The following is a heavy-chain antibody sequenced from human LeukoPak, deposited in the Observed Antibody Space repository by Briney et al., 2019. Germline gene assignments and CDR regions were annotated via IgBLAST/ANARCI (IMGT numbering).Heavy chain of an antibody. CDR2: IIPIFGTA. J-gene: IGHJ5*02. CDR1: GGTFSSYA. Sequence: SVEVSCKASGGTFSSYAISWVRQAPGQGLEWMGGIIPIFGTANYAQKFQGRVTITADESTSTAYMELSSLRSEDTAVYYCARETAGFWSGYSRPNWFDPWGQGTLVTVSS. V-gene: IGHV1-69*13. D-gene: IGHD3-3*01. CDR3: ARETAGFWSGYSRPNWFDP.